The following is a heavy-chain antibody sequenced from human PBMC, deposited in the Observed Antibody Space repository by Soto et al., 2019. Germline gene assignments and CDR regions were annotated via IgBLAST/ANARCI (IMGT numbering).Heavy chain of an antibody. Sequence: ASVKVSCKGSGYDFTTYGITWVRQAPGQGLEWMAWISAHNGNTDYAQKLQGRVTVTRDTSTSTAYMELRSLRSDDTAMYYCTGGRKGAKGGRGALVTFPS. J-gene: IGHJ4*02. V-gene: IGHV1-18*01. CDR2: ISAHNGNT. D-gene: IGHD3-16*01. CDR3: TGGRKGAK. CDR1: GYDFTTYG.